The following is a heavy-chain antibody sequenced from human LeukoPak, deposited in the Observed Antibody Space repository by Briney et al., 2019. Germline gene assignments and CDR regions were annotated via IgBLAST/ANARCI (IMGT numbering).Heavy chain of an antibody. J-gene: IGHJ6*03. V-gene: IGHV3-23*01. CDR2: ISDSGGST. CDR1: GLTFSSYA. D-gene: IGHD6-19*01. Sequence: GGSLRLSCAASGLTFSSYAMNWVRQAPGKGLEWVSTISDSGGSTYYAGSVKGRFTLSRDNFKKTVYLQMNSLRAEDTAVYYCAILPLPPHIAVDRDYFYYMDVWGKGTTVTVSS. CDR3: AILPLPPHIAVDRDYFYYMDV.